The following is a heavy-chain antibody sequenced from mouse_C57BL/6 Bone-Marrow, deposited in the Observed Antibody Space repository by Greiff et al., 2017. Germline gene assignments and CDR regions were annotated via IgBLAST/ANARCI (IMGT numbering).Heavy chain of an antibody. V-gene: IGHV1-72*01. CDR1: GYTFTSYW. D-gene: IGHD1-1*01. CDR3: AREGTSLYGSNPYYYAMDY. CDR2: IDPNSGGT. Sequence: QVQLQQPGAELVKPGASVKLSCKASGYTFTSYWMHWVKQRPGRGLEWIGRIDPNSGGTKYNEKFKSKAPLTVDKPSSTAYMQLSSLTSEDSAVYYCAREGTSLYGSNPYYYAMDYWGQGTSVTVSS. J-gene: IGHJ4*01.